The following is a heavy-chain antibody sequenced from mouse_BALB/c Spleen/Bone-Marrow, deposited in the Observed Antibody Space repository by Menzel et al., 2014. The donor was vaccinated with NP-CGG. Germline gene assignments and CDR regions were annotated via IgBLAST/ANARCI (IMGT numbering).Heavy chain of an antibody. CDR2: IDPANGNT. V-gene: IGHV14-3*02. CDR3: ASYYYGHYFDY. CDR1: GFNIXDTY. J-gene: IGHJ2*01. D-gene: IGHD1-1*01. Sequence: EVQLQQSGAELVKPGASVKLSCTASGFNIXDTYMHWVKQRPEQGLEWIGRIDPANGNTKYDPKFQGKATITADTSSSTAYLQLSSLTSEDTAVYYCASYYYGHYFDYWGQGTTLTVSS.